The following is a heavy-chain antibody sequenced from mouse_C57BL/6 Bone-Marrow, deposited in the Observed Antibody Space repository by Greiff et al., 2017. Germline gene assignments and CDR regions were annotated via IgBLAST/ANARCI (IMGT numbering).Heavy chain of an antibody. CDR2: IDPSDSYT. CDR1: GYTFTSYW. D-gene: IGHD1-1*01. J-gene: IGHJ3*01. CDR3: ANTTVPFGY. Sequence: QVHVKQPGAELVKPGASVKLSCKASGYTFTSYWMQWVKQRPGQGLEWIGEIDPSDSYTNYNQKFKGKATLTVDTSSSTAYMQLSSLTSEDSAVYYCANTTVPFGYWGQGTLVTVSA. V-gene: IGHV1-50*01.